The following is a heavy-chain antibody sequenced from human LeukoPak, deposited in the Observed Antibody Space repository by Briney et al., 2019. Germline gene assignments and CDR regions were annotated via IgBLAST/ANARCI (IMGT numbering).Heavy chain of an antibody. Sequence: GASLKISCKGSGYSFTNYWIGWVRQMPGKGLEWMGIIYPGDSDTRYSPSFQGQVTISADKSISTAYLQWSSLKASDTAIYFCATYAGTSSKYFHHWGQGTLVTVSS. J-gene: IGHJ1*01. CDR3: ATYAGTSSKYFHH. CDR1: GYSFTNYW. D-gene: IGHD3-10*01. V-gene: IGHV5-51*01. CDR2: IYPGDSDT.